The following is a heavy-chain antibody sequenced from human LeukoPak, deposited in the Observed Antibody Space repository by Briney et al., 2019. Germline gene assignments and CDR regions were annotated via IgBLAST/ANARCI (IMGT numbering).Heavy chain of an antibody. D-gene: IGHD4-23*01. V-gene: IGHV4-39*07. CDR3: ARATVARADYYYGMDV. J-gene: IGHJ6*02. CDR1: GGSISSSNYF. Sequence: SETLSLTCTVSGGSISSSNYFWGWIRQPPGKGLEWIGTINYNEGTKYNPSLKSRVTISVDTSKNQFSLKLSSVTAADTAVYYCARATVARADYYYGMDVWGQGTTVTVSS. CDR2: INYNEGT.